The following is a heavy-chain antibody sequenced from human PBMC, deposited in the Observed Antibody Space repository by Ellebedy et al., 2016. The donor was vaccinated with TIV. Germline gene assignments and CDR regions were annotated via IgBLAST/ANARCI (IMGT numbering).Heavy chain of an antibody. J-gene: IGHJ6*02. V-gene: IGHV3-11*01. CDR2: ISSSGSTI. D-gene: IGHD6-6*01. CDR1: GFTFSDYY. CDR3: ARDLSSSSWVDV. Sequence: GESLKISCAASGFTFSDYYMSWIRQAPGKGLEWVSYISSSGSTIYYADSVKGRFTISRDNAKNPLYLQMNSLRAEDTAVYYCARDLSSSSWVDVWGQGTTVTVSS.